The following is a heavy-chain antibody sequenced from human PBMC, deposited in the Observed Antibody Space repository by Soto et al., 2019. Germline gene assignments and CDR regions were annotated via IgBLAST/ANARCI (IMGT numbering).Heavy chain of an antibody. CDR1: GGSISSGGYY. D-gene: IGHD5-18*01. V-gene: IGHV4-31*03. Sequence: QVQLQESGPGLVKPSQTLSLTCTVSGGSISSGGYYWSWIRQHPGKGLEWIGYIYYSGSTYYNPSLKXRLTXSXYTSKNRCSLKLSSVTAADTAVYYCARGAMVGRFDYWGQGTLVTVSS. J-gene: IGHJ4*02. CDR2: IYYSGST. CDR3: ARGAMVGRFDY.